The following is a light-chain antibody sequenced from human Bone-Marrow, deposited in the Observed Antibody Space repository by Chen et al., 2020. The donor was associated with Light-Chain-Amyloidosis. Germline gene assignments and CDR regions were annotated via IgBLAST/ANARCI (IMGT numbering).Light chain of an antibody. CDR3: SSYTITNTLV. J-gene: IGLJ1*01. V-gene: IGLV2-14*01. CDR2: EVT. Sequence: QSALTQPASVSGSPGQSITIPCTGTSSEVGGDNHVSWDQPHPDKAPKLMIYEVTNRPSWVPDRFPGSTAYNSASLTLSGLLPEDAADYFCSSYTITNTLVFGSGTRVTAL. CDR1: SSEVGGDNH.